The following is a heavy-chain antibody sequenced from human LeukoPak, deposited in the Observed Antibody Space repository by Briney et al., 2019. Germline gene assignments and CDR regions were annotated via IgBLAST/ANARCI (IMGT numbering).Heavy chain of an antibody. CDR3: ARSPGVANWFDP. Sequence: ASVKVSCKASGYPFTGYYLHWVRQAPGQGREWMGWINPDSGGANYAQNFQGRVTMTRDTSISAAYMELSRLRSDDTAVYYCARSPGVANWFDPWGQGTLVTVSS. D-gene: IGHD3-3*01. J-gene: IGHJ5*02. V-gene: IGHV1-2*02. CDR1: GYPFTGYY. CDR2: INPDSGGA.